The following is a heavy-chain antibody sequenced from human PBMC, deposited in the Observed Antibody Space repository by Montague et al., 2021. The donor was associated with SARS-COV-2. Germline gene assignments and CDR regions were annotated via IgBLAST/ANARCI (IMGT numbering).Heavy chain of an antibody. J-gene: IGHJ6*02. Sequence: SLRLSCAASGFTFRRDGMHGVRQAPGKGLEGGAVIWYDGSNKYYADSGKGRFTISRDNSKNTLYLQMNSLRAEDTAVYYCARVASYYYGMDVWGQGTTVTVSS. CDR1: GFTFRRDG. V-gene: IGHV3-33*01. CDR3: ARVASYYYGMDV. CDR2: IWYDGSNK.